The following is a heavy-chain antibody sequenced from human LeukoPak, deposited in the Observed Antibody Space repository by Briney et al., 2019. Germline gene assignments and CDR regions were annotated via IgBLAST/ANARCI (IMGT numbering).Heavy chain of an antibody. Sequence: ASVKVSCKASGYTFTSYGISWVRQAPGQGLEWMGWISAYNGNTNYAQKLQGRVTMTTDTSTSTAYMELRSLRSDDTAVYYCASFYSGNWGGSANDAFDIWGQGTMVTVSS. CDR1: GYTFTSYG. CDR3: ASFYSGNWGGSANDAFDI. V-gene: IGHV1-18*01. J-gene: IGHJ3*02. CDR2: ISAYNGNT. D-gene: IGHD7-27*01.